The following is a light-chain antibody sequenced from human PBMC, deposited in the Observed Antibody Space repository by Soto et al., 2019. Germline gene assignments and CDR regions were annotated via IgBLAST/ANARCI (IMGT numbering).Light chain of an antibody. CDR2: GAS. Sequence: EIVMTQSPATLSVSPGERATLSCRASQSVSSNLGWYQQKPGQAPRLLSYGASTRATGIPARFSGSGSGTEFTLTISSLQSEDFAVYYCQQYNNWPPITFGQGTRREIK. CDR1: QSVSSN. V-gene: IGKV3-15*01. CDR3: QQYNNWPPIT. J-gene: IGKJ5*01.